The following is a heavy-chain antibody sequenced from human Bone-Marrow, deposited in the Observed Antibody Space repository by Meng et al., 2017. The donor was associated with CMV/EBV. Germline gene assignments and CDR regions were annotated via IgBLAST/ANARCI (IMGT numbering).Heavy chain of an antibody. V-gene: IGHV1-2*02. D-gene: IGHD2-8*01. CDR1: GDTFSSYT. CDR2: INPNSGGT. CDR3: ARRVSYYHYGMDV. Sequence: ASVKVSCKASGDTFSSYTITWVRQAPGQGLEWMGWINPNSGGTNYAQKFQGRVTMTRDTSISTAYMELSRLRSDDTAVYYCARRVSYYHYGMDVWGQGTTVTVSS. J-gene: IGHJ6*02.